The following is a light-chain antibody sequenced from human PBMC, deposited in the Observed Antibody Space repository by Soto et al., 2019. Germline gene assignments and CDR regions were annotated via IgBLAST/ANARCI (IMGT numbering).Light chain of an antibody. Sequence: QSLLHSDGKTYLHWNLQQPGQPPQLLIYEVSNRFSGVPYRFSGSGSGTDFTLKISRVEAEDAAVFYCMQSIQLPVGQGTKLEIK. CDR2: EVS. J-gene: IGKJ2*01. CDR1: QSLLHSDGKTY. CDR3: MQSIQLP. V-gene: IGKV2D-29*01.